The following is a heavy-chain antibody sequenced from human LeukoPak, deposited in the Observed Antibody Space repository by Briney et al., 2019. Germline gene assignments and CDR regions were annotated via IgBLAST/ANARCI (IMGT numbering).Heavy chain of an antibody. CDR2: INPNSGGT. CDR3: ARGGNDFWSGYSVNYYMDV. D-gene: IGHD3-3*01. V-gene: IGHV1-2*02. Sequence: ASVKVSCKASGYTFTGSYMHWVRQAPGQGLEWMGWINPNSGGTNYAQKFQGRVTMTRDTSISTAYMELNRLRSDDTAVYYCARGGNDFWSGYSVNYYMDVWGKGTTVTVSS. CDR1: GYTFTGSY. J-gene: IGHJ6*03.